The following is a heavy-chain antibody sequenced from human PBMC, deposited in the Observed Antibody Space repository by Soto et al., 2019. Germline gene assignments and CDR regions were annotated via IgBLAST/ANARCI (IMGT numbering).Heavy chain of an antibody. CDR3: ASHSMVRGAFNWFDP. CDR1: GGSISSSSYY. CDR2: IYYSGST. Sequence: PSETLSLTCTVSGGSISSSSYYWGWIRQPPGKGLEWIGSIYYSGSTDYNPSLKSRVTISVDTSKNQFSLKLSSVTAADTAVYYCASHSMVRGAFNWFDPWGQGTLVTVSS. D-gene: IGHD3-10*01. V-gene: IGHV4-39*01. J-gene: IGHJ5*02.